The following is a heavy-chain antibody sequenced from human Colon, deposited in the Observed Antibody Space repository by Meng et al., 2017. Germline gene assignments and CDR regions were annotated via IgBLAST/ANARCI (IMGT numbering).Heavy chain of an antibody. CDR3: ARTPFAGTPGTIGNWFDP. CDR1: GDTFTDYG. CDR2: ISSFNGVT. V-gene: IGHV1-18*01. Sequence: VHLMTSGAEVRKPGASVKVSCKATGDTFTDYGISWVRQAPGQGLEWMGWISSFNGVTNYARKFRGRVTMTADTSTATAYMELRSLTSDDTAVYYCARTPFAGTPGTIGNWFDPWGQGTLVTVSS. J-gene: IGHJ5*02. D-gene: IGHD2-8*01.